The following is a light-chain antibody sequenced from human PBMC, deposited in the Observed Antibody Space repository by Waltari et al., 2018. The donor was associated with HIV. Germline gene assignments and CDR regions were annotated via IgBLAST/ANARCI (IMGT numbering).Light chain of an antibody. Sequence: SSELTQDPAVSVALGLTVKLTCRGDNPQTYYASWYQQKPGQAPVLVSYGKNKRPSEIPDRFSSSASRNTASLTITGAQAEDEADYYCKTRDRSGNLYVFGTGTTVTVL. CDR2: GKN. V-gene: IGLV3-19*01. CDR1: NPQTYY. CDR3: KTRDRSGNLYV. J-gene: IGLJ1*01.